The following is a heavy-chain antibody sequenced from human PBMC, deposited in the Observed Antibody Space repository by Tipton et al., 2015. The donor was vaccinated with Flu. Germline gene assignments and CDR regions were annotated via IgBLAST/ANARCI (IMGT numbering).Heavy chain of an antibody. D-gene: IGHD4-11*01. V-gene: IGHV4-38-2*01. CDR1: GDSVGSDYY. CDR2: IHRSGST. Sequence: TLSLTCSVSGDSVGSDYYWGWIRQPPGKGLEWLGNIHRSGSTYYNSSLQSRVTISIDRPNNQVSLRLVSVTATDTAIYYCARRDYSNYVSEPRSWFHPWGQGTLVTVSS. CDR3: ARRDYSNYVSEPRSWFHP. J-gene: IGHJ5*02.